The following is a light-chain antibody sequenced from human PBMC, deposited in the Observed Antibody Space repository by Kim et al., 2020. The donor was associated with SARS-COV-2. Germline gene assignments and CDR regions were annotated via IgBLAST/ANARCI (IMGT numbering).Light chain of an antibody. J-gene: IGKJ4*01. CDR2: DAS. CDR3: QQRSNWPPS. CDR1: QSVSSY. V-gene: IGKV3-11*01. Sequence: EIVLTQSPATLSLSPGERATLSCRASQSVSSYLAWYQQKPGQAPRLLIYDASNRATGIPARFSGSGSGTDFTLTINSLEPEDFAVYYCQQRSNWPPSFGGGTKVDIK.